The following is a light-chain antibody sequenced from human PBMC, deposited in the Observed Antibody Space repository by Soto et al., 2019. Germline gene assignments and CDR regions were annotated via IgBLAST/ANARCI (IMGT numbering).Light chain of an antibody. CDR2: DAS. V-gene: IGKV1-5*01. J-gene: IGKJ5*01. Sequence: SVTITCRASQNIRNLLAWYQQKPGKAPKPLIYDASTLKTGVPSRFSGSGSGSEFNFTITGLQPDDFATYFCQQYNTYATFGQGTRLEIK. CDR1: QNIRNL. CDR3: QQYNTYAT.